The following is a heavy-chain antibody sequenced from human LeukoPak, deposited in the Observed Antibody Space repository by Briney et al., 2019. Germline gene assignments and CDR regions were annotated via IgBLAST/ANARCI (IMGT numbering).Heavy chain of an antibody. J-gene: IGHJ6*02. Sequence: PGGSLRLSCAASGFTFSSYWMSWVRQAPGKGLEWVANIKQDGSEKYYVDSVKGRFTISRDNAKNSLYLQMNSLRAEDTAVYYCARYDFWSGYFDGMDVWGQGTTVTVSS. V-gene: IGHV3-7*03. CDR1: GFTFSSYW. CDR3: ARYDFWSGYFDGMDV. CDR2: IKQDGSEK. D-gene: IGHD3-3*01.